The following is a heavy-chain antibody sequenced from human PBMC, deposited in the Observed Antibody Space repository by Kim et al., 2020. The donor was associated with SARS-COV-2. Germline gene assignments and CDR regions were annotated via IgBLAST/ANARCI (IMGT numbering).Heavy chain of an antibody. J-gene: IGHJ6*02. V-gene: IGHV5-51*01. CDR3: ARYSSSWFLGGMDV. Sequence: PSLQGQVTISADKSLSTAYLQWSSLKASDTAMYYCARYSSSWFLGGMDVWGQGTTVTVSS. D-gene: IGHD6-13*01.